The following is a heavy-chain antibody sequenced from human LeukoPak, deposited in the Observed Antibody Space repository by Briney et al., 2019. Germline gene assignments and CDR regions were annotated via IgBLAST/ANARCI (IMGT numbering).Heavy chain of an antibody. CDR3: ARDVVAVGSDAFDI. D-gene: IGHD6-19*01. CDR2: ISSSGSTI. J-gene: IGHJ3*02. V-gene: IGHV3-11*01. CDR1: GFTFSDYY. Sequence: PGGSLRLSCAASGFTFSDYYMSWIRQAPGKGLEWVSYISSSGSTIYYADSVKGRFTISRDNAKNSLYLQMNSLRAEDTAVYYCARDVVAVGSDAFDIWGQGTMVTVSS.